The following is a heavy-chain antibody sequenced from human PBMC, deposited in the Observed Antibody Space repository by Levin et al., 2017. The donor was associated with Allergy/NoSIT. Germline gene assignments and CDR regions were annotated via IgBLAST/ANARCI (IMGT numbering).Heavy chain of an antibody. CDR3: ARGGRYCTNGVCSYDAFDI. J-gene: IGHJ3*02. Sequence: GGSLRLSCAASGFTFSRYSMNWVRQAPGKGLEWVSSITSSSSYIYYADSVKGRFIISRDNAKNSLYLQMNSLRADDTAVYYCARGGRYCTNGVCSYDAFDIWGQGTMVTVSS. D-gene: IGHD2-8*01. CDR1: GFTFSRYS. V-gene: IGHV3-21*01. CDR2: ITSSSSYI.